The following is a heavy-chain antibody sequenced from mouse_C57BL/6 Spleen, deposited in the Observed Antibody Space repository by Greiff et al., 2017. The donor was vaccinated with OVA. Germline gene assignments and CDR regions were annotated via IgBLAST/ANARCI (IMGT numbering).Heavy chain of an antibody. V-gene: IGHV1-69*01. CDR1: GYTFTSYW. Sequence: QVQLQQPGAELVMPGASVKLSCKASGYTFTSYWLHWVKQRPVPGLEWIGEIDPSDSYTNYNQKFKGKSTLTVDKSSSTAYMQLSSLTSEDSAVYYCARGPTGPFDYWGQGTTLTVSS. CDR2: IDPSDSYT. D-gene: IGHD2-10*01. CDR3: ARGPTGPFDY. J-gene: IGHJ2*01.